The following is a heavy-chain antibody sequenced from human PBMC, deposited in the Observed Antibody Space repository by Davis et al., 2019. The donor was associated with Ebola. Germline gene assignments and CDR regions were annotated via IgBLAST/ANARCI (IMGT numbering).Heavy chain of an antibody. CDR2: IWYDGSNK. D-gene: IGHD4-17*01. V-gene: IGHV3-30*02. CDR1: GFTFSSYG. J-gene: IGHJ4*02. Sequence: GESLKISCAASGFTFSSYGMHWVRQAPGKGLEWVAVIWYDGSNKYYADSVKGRFIISRDNSKNTLYLQMNSLRAEDTAVYYCAKGRGDYGDYVIDYWGQGTLVTVSS. CDR3: AKGRGDYGDYVIDY.